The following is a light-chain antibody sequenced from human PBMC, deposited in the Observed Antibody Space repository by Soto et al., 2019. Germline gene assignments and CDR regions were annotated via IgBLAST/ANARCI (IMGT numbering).Light chain of an antibody. CDR2: GAS. CDR1: QSVSSN. V-gene: IGKV3-11*01. J-gene: IGKJ5*01. CDR3: QQHFNGPIT. Sequence: EIVLTQSPDTLSLSPGERATLSCRASQSVSSNLAWYQQKPGQAPRLLIYGASSRATGTPDRFSGSGSGTDFTLTISSLEPEDFAVYYCQQHFNGPITFGQGTRLEIK.